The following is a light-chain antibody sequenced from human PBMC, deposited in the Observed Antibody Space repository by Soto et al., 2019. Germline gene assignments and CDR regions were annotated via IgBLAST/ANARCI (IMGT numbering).Light chain of an antibody. CDR1: NSNIGAGYD. CDR2: ANN. CDR3: QSYDSSLSGFYV. V-gene: IGLV1-40*01. Sequence: QSVLTQPPSVSGAPGQRVTISCTGGNSNIGAGYDVHWYQQLPGRAPKLLIYANNIRPSGVPDRFSGSRSGTSASLAINGLQAEDEADYSCQSYDSSLSGFYVFGTGTKLTVL. J-gene: IGLJ1*01.